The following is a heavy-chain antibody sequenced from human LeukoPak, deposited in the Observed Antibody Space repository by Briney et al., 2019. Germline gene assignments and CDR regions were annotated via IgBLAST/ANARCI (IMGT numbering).Heavy chain of an antibody. J-gene: IGHJ4*02. CDR1: GGSISGSSYY. CDR2: IYYTGST. D-gene: IGHD6-6*01. Sequence: SETLSLTCTVSGGSISGSSYYWGWIRQPPGKGLEWIGTIYYTGSTYYNPSLKSRVTISVDTSKNQFSLNLSSVTVADTAVYYCARHEAARPDYWGRGTLVTVSS. CDR3: ARHEAARPDY. V-gene: IGHV4-39*01.